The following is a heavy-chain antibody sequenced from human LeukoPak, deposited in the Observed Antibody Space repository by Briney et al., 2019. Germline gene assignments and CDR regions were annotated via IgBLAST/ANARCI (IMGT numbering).Heavy chain of an antibody. CDR1: GFTFSSYW. CDR2: INSDGSST. V-gene: IGHV3-74*01. J-gene: IGHJ4*02. Sequence: PGGSLRLSCAVSGFTFSSYWMHWVRQAPGKGLVWVSRINSDGSSTSYADSVKGRFTISRDNVKNTLYLQMNSLRAEDTAVYYCARDRIAVANVIDYWGQGTLVTVSS. D-gene: IGHD6-19*01. CDR3: ARDRIAVANVIDY.